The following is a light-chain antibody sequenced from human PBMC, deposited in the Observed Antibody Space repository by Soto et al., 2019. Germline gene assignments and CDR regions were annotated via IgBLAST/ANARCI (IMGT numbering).Light chain of an antibody. CDR3: AAWDDSLNGVV. CDR2: TNN. J-gene: IGLJ2*01. CDR1: TYNIGTNT. Sequence: QAVVTQPPSASGTPGQRVTISCSGSTYNIGTNTVNWYQQLPGTAPKLLIYTNNQRPSGVPDRLSGSKSGTSASLAISGLQSEDEADYYCAAWDDSLNGVVFGGGTKLTVL. V-gene: IGLV1-44*01.